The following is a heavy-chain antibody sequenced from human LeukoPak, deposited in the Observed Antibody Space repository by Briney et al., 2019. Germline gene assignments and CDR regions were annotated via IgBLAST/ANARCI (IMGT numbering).Heavy chain of an antibody. CDR3: ARDLGHNAFDI. J-gene: IGHJ3*02. CDR1: GFTFSSYS. V-gene: IGHV3-21*01. CDR2: ISSSSSYI. Sequence: GGCLRLSCAASGFTFSSYSMNWVRQAPGKGLEWVSSISSSSSYIYYADSVKGRFTISRDNAKNSLYLQMNSLRAEDTAVYYCARDLGHNAFDIWGQGTMVTVSS.